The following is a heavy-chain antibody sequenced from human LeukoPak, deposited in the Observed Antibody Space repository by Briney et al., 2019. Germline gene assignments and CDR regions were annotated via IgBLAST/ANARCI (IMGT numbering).Heavy chain of an antibody. CDR2: IYTSGPA. CDR3: AVVVITPYYFEY. CDR1: GGSISSYY. V-gene: IGHV4-4*07. D-gene: IGHD3-22*01. J-gene: IGHJ4*02. Sequence: SETLSLTCAVSGGSISSYYGSWIRQPAGKGLEWIGRIYTSGPANYNPSLKSRVTMSVDTSKKQLSLKLNSVTAADTAVYYCAVVVITPYYFEYWGQGTLVTVSS.